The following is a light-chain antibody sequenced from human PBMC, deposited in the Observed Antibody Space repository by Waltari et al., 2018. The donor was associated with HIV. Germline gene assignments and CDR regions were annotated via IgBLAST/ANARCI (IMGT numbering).Light chain of an antibody. CDR3: QVWDSGSEPPVV. V-gene: IGLV3-21*02. Sequence: YVLTQPPSVSVAPGQTARITCGGNNIRTKSVHWYQQKPGQAPVLVVYDDVDRPAGIPERFCGSNSGNTATRTISRVDAGDEADYYCQVWDSGSEPPVVFGGGTKLTVL. J-gene: IGLJ2*01. CDR2: DDV. CDR1: NIRTKS.